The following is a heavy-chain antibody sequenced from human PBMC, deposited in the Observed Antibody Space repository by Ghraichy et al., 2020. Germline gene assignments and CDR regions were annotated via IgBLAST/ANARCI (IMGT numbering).Heavy chain of an antibody. CDR2: INPNSGGT. J-gene: IGHJ6*02. D-gene: IGHD5-12*01. V-gene: IGHV1-2*04. CDR3: AREDYSGYDYSSVGGDYYYGMDV. Sequence: ASVKVSCKASGYTFTGYYMHWVRQAPGQGLEWMGWINPNSGGTNYAQKFQGWVTMTRDTSISTAYMELSRLRSDDTAVYYCAREDYSGYDYSSVGGDYYYGMDVWGQGTTVTVSS. CDR1: GYTFTGYY.